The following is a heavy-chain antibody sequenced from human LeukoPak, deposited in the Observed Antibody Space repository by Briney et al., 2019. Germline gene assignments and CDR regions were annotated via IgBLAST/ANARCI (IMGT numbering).Heavy chain of an antibody. Sequence: GRSLRLSCAASGFTFSSYGIHWVRQAPGKGLEWVAVISYDGSNKYYADSVKGRFTISRDNSKNTLYLQMNSLRAEDTAVYYCAKDNRYFDWLSSGYYFDYWGQGTLVTVSA. CDR2: ISYDGSNK. CDR1: GFTFSSYG. V-gene: IGHV3-30*18. D-gene: IGHD3-9*01. CDR3: AKDNRYFDWLSSGYYFDY. J-gene: IGHJ4*02.